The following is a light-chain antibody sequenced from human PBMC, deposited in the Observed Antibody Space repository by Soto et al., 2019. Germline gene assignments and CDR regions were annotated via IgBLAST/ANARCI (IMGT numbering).Light chain of an antibody. Sequence: DIQMTQSPSSVSASVGDRITITCRAIQDIGGRLAWVQQKPGKAPQYLIQAASILQSGVPSRFSGSGSGTEFLLTINNLQPEDFASYFCLQVYSFPRTFGLGTKVEI. J-gene: IGKJ1*01. CDR2: AAS. V-gene: IGKV1-12*01. CDR1: QDIGGR. CDR3: LQVYSFPRT.